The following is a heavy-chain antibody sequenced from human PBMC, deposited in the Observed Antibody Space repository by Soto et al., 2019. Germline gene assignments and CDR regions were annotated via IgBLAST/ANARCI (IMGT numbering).Heavy chain of an antibody. D-gene: IGHD1-26*01. J-gene: IGHJ4*02. CDR1: GYTFTSYD. CDR2: INAGNGNT. V-gene: IGHV1-3*01. Sequence: ASVKVSCKASGYTFTSYDINWVRQATGQRLEWMGWINAGNGNTKYSQKFQGRVTITRDTSASTAYMELSSRRSEDTAVYYCARDGRRGSYYFDYWGQGTLVTVSS. CDR3: ARDGRRGSYYFDY.